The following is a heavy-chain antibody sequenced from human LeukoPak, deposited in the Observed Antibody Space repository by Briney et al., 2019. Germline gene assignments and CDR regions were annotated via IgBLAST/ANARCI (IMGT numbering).Heavy chain of an antibody. CDR2: IYPGDTRT. D-gene: IGHD5-18*01. J-gene: IGHJ5*02. Sequence: GASLKISCKGSGSRFTSHWIGWVRQTPGKGLEWMGVIYPGDTRTRYNPSFEGQVTISADKSINTAYLQWSSLKASDTSMYYCACREFYSPWPGPWGQGTLVTVSS. CDR1: GSRFTSHW. CDR3: ACREFYSPWPGP. V-gene: IGHV5-51*01.